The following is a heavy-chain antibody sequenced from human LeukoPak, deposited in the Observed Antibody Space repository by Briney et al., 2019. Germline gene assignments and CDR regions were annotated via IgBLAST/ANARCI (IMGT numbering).Heavy chain of an antibody. Sequence: QTGGSLRLSCATSGFTFNNNAMSWVRQAPGKGLEWVSAINGGGDATEYADSVKGRFTISRDNSKNTLYLQMNSLRPDDTAVYYCARCTASCYANAFDVWGQGTLLTVSS. V-gene: IGHV3-23*01. J-gene: IGHJ3*01. CDR1: GFTFNNNA. D-gene: IGHD2-2*01. CDR3: ARCTASCYANAFDV. CDR2: INGGGDAT.